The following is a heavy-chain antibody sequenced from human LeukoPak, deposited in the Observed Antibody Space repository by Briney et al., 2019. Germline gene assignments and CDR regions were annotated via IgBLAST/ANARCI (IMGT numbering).Heavy chain of an antibody. CDR1: GFTFEDYA. Sequence: PGRSLRLSCAVSGFTFEDYAMHWVRQAPGKGLEWVSGISWNSGNIAYADSVKGRFTISRDNANNSLYLQMNSLRVEDTALYYCVRVLNPGAYCGGDCYSPEAYGMDVWGPGTTVTVSS. D-gene: IGHD2-21*02. CDR2: ISWNSGNI. CDR3: VRVLNPGAYCGGDCYSPEAYGMDV. V-gene: IGHV3-9*01. J-gene: IGHJ6*02.